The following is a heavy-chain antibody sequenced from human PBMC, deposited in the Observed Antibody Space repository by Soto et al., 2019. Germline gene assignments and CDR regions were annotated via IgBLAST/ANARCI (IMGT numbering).Heavy chain of an antibody. CDR1: GGTFSSYA. V-gene: IGHV1-69*01. Sequence: QVQLVQSGAEVKKPGSSVKVSCKASGGTFSSYAISWVRQAPGQGLEWMGGIIPIFGTANYAQKFQGRVTITADESTSTAYMELSSLRSEDTAVYYCVRGLGYYDSSGYPNWFDPWGQGTLVTVSS. D-gene: IGHD3-22*01. CDR2: IIPIFGTA. CDR3: VRGLGYYDSSGYPNWFDP. J-gene: IGHJ5*02.